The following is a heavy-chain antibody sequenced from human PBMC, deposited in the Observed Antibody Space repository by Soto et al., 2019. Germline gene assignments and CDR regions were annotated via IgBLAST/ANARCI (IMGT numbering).Heavy chain of an antibody. D-gene: IGHD3-22*01. CDR2: IIPIFGTA. J-gene: IGHJ6*02. V-gene: IGHV1-69*01. CDR3: ARSLASEYYYHSSGYSDFYGMDV. CDR1: GGTFSSYA. Sequence: QVQLVQSVAEVKKPGSSVKVSCKASGGTFSSYAISWVRQAPGQGLEWMGGIIPIFGTANYAQKFQGRVTITADESTSTAYMELSSLRSEDTAVYYCARSLASEYYYHSSGYSDFYGMDVWGQGTTVTVSS.